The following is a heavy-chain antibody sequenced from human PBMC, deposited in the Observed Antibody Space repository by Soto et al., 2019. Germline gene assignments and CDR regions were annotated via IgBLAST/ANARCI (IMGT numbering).Heavy chain of an antibody. CDR1: GFNLRTNG. D-gene: IGHD2-21*02. V-gene: IGHV3-23*01. CDR2: IVVLDGFT. CDR3: VGHGGYCN. J-gene: IGHJ4*02. Sequence: PGGSLRLSCAGTGFNLRTNGMSWVRQAPGKGPEWGSDIVVLDGFTYYADSVRGRFTISRDTSKNTLYLQMNSLRADDTAVYYCVGHGGYCNWGQLARVTLSS.